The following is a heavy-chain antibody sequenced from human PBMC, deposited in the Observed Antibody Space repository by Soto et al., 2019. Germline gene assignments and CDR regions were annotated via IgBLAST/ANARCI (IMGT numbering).Heavy chain of an antibody. CDR1: GGSFSGYY. CDR3: ARGVAPVVTSYFAY. V-gene: IGHV4-34*01. J-gene: IGHJ4*02. D-gene: IGHD2-21*02. Sequence: QVQLQQWGAGLLKPSETLSLTCAVYGGSFSGYYWSWIRQPPGKGLEWMGEINHSGSTNYNPSLKSRLTLSEDTSKNQFPLKLSSVTAATTAVYSCARGVAPVVTSYFAYWGQGPLVTVSS. CDR2: INHSGST.